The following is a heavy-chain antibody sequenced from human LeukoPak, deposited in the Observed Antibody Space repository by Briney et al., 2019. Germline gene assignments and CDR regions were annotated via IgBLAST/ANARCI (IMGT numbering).Heavy chain of an antibody. V-gene: IGHV5-51*01. CDR3: ARRVRYGSSWDFDY. D-gene: IGHD6-13*01. CDR2: IYPGDSDT. Sequence: GESLKISCQGSGYSFTSSWIGWVRQMPGKGLEWMGIIYPGDSDTRYSPSFQGQVTISADKSTSTAYLQWSSLKASDTAMYYCARRVRYGSSWDFDYWGQGTLVTVSS. CDR1: GYSFTSSW. J-gene: IGHJ4*02.